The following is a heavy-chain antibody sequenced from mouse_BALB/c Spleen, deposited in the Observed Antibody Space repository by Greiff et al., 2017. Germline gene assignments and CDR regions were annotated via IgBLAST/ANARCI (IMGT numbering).Heavy chain of an antibody. V-gene: IGHV1-7*01. CDR2: INPSTGYT. D-gene: IGHD2-10*02. J-gene: IGHJ4*01. CDR1: GYTFTSYW. Sequence: QVQLQQSGAELAKPGASVKMSCKASGYTFTSYWMHWVKQRPGQGLEWIGYINPSTGYTEYNQKFKDKATLTADKSSSTAYMQLSSLTSEDSAVYYCARGGYGNYEAMDYWGQGTSVTVSS. CDR3: ARGGYGNYEAMDY.